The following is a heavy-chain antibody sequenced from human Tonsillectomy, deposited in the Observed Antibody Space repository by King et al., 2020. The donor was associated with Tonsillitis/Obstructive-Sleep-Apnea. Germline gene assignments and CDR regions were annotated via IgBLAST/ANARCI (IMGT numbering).Heavy chain of an antibody. Sequence: VQLVESGGGVVQPGRSLRLSCAASGFTFSDHAMHWVRQAPGKGLEWVALISYDGNNKNYADSVKGRVTISRDNSKNTLYLQMNSLRAEDTAVYYCARNSPGSSWHYYYYGIDVWGQGTTVTVSS. CDR3: ARNSPGSSWHYYYYGIDV. CDR1: GFTFSDHA. CDR2: ISYDGNNK. J-gene: IGHJ6*02. V-gene: IGHV3-30*04. D-gene: IGHD6-13*01.